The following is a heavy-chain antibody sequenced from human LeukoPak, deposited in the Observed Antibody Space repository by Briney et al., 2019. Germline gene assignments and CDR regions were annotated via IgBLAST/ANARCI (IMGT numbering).Heavy chain of an antibody. D-gene: IGHD3-3*01. CDR2: MNPNSGNT. CDR1: GYTFTSYD. CDR3: TRYYDFWSGYETYYFDY. J-gene: IGHJ4*02. V-gene: IGHV1-8*03. Sequence: ASVKVSCKASGYTFTSYDINWVRQATGQGLEWMGWMNPNSGNTGYAQKFQGRVTITRNTSISTAYMELSSLRSEDTAVYYCTRYYDFWSGYETYYFDYWGQGTLVTVSS.